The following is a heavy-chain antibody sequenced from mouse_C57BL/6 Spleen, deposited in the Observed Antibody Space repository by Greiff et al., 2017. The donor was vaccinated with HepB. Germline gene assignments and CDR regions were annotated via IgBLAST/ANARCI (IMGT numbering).Heavy chain of an antibody. V-gene: IGHV1-55*01. CDR1: GYTFTSYW. J-gene: IGHJ2*01. CDR2: IYPGSGST. D-gene: IGHD1-1*01. Sequence: QVQLKQPGAELVKPGASVKMSCKASGYTFTSYWITWVKQRPGQGLEWIGDIYPGSGSTNYNEKFKSKATLTVDTSSSKAYLQLSSLTSEDSAVYYCARSGYGSLDDWGQGTTLTVSS. CDR3: ARSGYGSLDD.